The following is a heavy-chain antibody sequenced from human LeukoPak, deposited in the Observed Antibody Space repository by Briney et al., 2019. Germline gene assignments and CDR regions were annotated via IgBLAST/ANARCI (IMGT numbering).Heavy chain of an antibody. D-gene: IGHD3-16*02. Sequence: SETLSLTCAVYGGSFSGYYWSWIRQPPGKGLEWIGEINHSGSTNYNPSLKSRVTISVDTSKNQFSLKLSSVTAADTAVYYCARGLTVYDYIWGSYRSRSWFDPWAREPWSPSPQ. CDR1: GGSFSGYY. V-gene: IGHV4-34*01. J-gene: IGHJ5*02. CDR2: INHSGST. CDR3: ARGLTVYDYIWGSYRSRSWFDP.